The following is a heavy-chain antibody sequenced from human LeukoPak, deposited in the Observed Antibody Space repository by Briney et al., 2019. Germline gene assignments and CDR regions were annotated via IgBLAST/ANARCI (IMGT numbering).Heavy chain of an antibody. CDR2: ISSSSSYI. CDR3: ARGIRFLTRTGYYYMDV. Sequence: GGSLRLSCAASGFTFSSYSMNWVRQAPGKGLEWVSSISSSSSYIYYADSVKGRFTISRDNAKNSLYLQMNSLRAEDTAVYYYARGIRFLTRTGYYYMDVWGKGTTVTAS. J-gene: IGHJ6*03. V-gene: IGHV3-21*01. D-gene: IGHD3-3*01. CDR1: GFTFSSYS.